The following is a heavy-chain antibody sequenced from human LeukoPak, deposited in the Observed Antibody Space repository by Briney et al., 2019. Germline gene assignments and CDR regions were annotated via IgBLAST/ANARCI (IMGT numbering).Heavy chain of an antibody. CDR2: ISGSGGST. J-gene: IGHJ3*02. Sequence: GGSLRLAWAAAAFTVSIDATSGGREAPGRGRGWGSAISGSGGSTYYAASVKGRFTISRDNSKNPLYLQMNSLRAEDTAVYYCAKEELLSAFAFDIWGQGTMVTVSS. V-gene: IGHV3-23*01. CDR1: AFTVSIDA. D-gene: IGHD1-26*01. CDR3: AKEELLSAFAFDI.